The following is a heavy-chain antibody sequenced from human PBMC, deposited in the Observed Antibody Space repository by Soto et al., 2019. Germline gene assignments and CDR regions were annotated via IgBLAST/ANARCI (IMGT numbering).Heavy chain of an antibody. J-gene: IGHJ4*02. CDR1: GFTFSSYS. Sequence: GGSLRLSCAASGFTFSSYSMNWVRQAPGKGLEWVSSISSSSSYIYYADSVKGRFTISRDNAKNSLYLQMNSLRAEDTAVYYCARDQRSLLWFGEYLSFGYWGQGTLVTGSS. D-gene: IGHD3-10*01. CDR3: ARDQRSLLWFGEYLSFGY. CDR2: ISSSSSYI. V-gene: IGHV3-21*01.